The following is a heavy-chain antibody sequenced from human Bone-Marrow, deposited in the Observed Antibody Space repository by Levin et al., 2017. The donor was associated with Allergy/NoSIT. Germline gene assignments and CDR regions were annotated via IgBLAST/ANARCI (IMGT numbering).Heavy chain of an antibody. CDR1: GFSLSTSGVG. CDR2: IYWDDDK. Sequence: QTLSLTCTFSGFSLSTSGVGVGWIRQPPGKALEWLALIYWDDDKRYSPSLKSRLTITKDTSKNQVVLTMTNMDPVDTATYYCAHFQLPDWFDPWGQGTLVTVSS. D-gene: IGHD1-14*01. CDR3: AHFQLPDWFDP. J-gene: IGHJ5*02. V-gene: IGHV2-5*02.